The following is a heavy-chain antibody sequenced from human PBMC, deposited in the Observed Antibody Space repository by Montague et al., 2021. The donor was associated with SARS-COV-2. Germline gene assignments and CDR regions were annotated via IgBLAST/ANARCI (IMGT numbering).Heavy chain of an antibody. Sequence: KEITNYNPSLKSRVTISVDTSNKQFSLKLSSVTAADTAVYYCARGLGGGSGSHFDDWGQGTMGKVSS. CDR3: ARGLGGGSGSHFDD. J-gene: IGHJ4*02. CDR2: KEIT. V-gene: IGHV4-34*01. D-gene: IGHD2-15*01.